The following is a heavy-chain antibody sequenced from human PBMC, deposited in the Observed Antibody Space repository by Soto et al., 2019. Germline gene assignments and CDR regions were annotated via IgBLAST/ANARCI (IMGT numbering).Heavy chain of an antibody. CDR1: GVSISSSQW. CDR3: GRTKDYFYGVDV. V-gene: IGHV4-4*02. CDR2: IYHNERT. Sequence: QVQLQESGPGLVKPSGTLSLTCAVSGVSISSSQWWSWVRQPPGKGLEWIGEIYHNERTNYNPSLKSRLTISLDRSKNQVSLKLSSVTAADTATYYCGRTKDYFYGVDVWGQGTTVTVSS. J-gene: IGHJ6*02.